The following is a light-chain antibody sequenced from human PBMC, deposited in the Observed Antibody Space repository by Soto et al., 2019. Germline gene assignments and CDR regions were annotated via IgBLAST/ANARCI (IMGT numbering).Light chain of an antibody. V-gene: IGKV1-8*01. CDR2: AAS. CDR3: QQYYSYPRVT. CDR1: QGISSY. Sequence: AIRMTQSPSSFSASTGDRVTITCRASQGISSYLSWYQQKPGKAPKLLIYAASNLQSGVPQRFSGSGSGTDFTLTISCLQSEDFATYYCQQYYSYPRVTFGPGTKVDIK. J-gene: IGKJ3*01.